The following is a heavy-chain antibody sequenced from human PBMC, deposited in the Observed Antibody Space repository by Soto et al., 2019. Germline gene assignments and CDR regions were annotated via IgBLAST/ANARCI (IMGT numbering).Heavy chain of an antibody. CDR2: IYYSGST. V-gene: IGHV4-59*01. D-gene: IGHD3-16*02. Sequence: QVQLQEWGPGLVKPSETLSLTCSVSGGSISSYYWSWIRQPPGKGLEWIGYIYYSGSTFYNPSLQRRVTISIDSTKNQFSQELSSVTAADTAVYFCARERTPRLRGYRGFYYYCMDVWGQGTTVTVSS. CDR1: GGSISSYY. J-gene: IGHJ6*02. CDR3: ARERTPRLRGYRGFYYYCMDV.